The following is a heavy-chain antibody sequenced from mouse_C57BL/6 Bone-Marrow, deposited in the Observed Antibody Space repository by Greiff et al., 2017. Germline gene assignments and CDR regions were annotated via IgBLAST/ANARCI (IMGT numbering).Heavy chain of an antibody. CDR3: ARGEAIDY. Sequence: VQLQQPGAELVMPGASVKLSCKASGYTFTRYWLHWVKQRPGQGLEWIGEIDPSASYTTYNHKFKSKSTLTVAKSSSTAYMPLSSLASEDSSVYYCARGEAIDYWGQGTSVTVSS. V-gene: IGHV1-69*01. CDR1: GYTFTRYW. CDR2: IDPSASYT. J-gene: IGHJ4*01.